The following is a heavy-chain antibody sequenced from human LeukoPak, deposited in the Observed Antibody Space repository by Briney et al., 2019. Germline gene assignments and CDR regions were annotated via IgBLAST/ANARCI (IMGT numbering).Heavy chain of an antibody. CDR2: ITGSGEYT. D-gene: IGHD6-13*01. Sequence: GGSLRLSCEASGFTYSNYAMNWVRQGPGKGLEWVSAITGSGEYTYYADSVKGRFTISRDNSKNTLYLQMNSLRAEDMALYYCAKAGYSSSWYNHVGAFDIWGQGTMVTVSS. CDR3: AKAGYSSSWYNHVGAFDI. V-gene: IGHV3-23*01. CDR1: GFTYSNYA. J-gene: IGHJ3*02.